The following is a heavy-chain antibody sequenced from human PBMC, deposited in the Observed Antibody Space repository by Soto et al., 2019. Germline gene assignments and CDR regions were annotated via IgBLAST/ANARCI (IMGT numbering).Heavy chain of an antibody. CDR3: ASAAEKLLVPPKFDS. Sequence: QVQLQESGPGLVKPSETLSLTCTVSGDSVSSSSYYWSWIRQPPGKGLEWIGYIYYSGSTNYNPYLKIRVTISVDTSKNQLSLKLSSVTAADTDVYYGASAAEKLLVPPKFDSWGQGTLVTVSS. V-gene: IGHV4-61*01. D-gene: IGHD6-25*01. CDR1: GDSVSSSSYY. J-gene: IGHJ4*02. CDR2: IYYSGST.